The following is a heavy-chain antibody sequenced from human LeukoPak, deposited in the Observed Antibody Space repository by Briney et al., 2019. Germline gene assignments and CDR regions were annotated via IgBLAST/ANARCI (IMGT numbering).Heavy chain of an antibody. CDR1: GFIVSSNY. V-gene: IGHV3-53*01. CDR3: ARGSGTYDPIDY. CDR2: IYSGGST. J-gene: IGHJ4*02. Sequence: GGSPRLSCAASGFIVSSNYMTWVRQAPGKGLEWVSVIYSGGSTYYADSVKGRFTISRDNSKNTLYLQMNSLRAEDTAVYYCARGSGTYDPIDYWGQGTLVTVSS. D-gene: IGHD5-12*01.